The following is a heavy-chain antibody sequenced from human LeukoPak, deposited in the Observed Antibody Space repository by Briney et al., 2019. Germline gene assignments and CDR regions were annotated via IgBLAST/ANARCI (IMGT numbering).Heavy chain of an antibody. CDR1: GYTFTSYG. CDR3: ARDLGLVVPAAISDY. V-gene: IGHV1-18*04. J-gene: IGHJ4*02. CDR2: ISAYNGNT. D-gene: IGHD2-2*01. Sequence: ASVKVSCTASGYTFTSYGISWVRQAPGQGLEWMGWISAYNGNTNYAQTLQGRVTMTTDTSTSTAYMELRSLRSDVTAVYYCARDLGLVVPAAISDYWGQGTLVTVSS.